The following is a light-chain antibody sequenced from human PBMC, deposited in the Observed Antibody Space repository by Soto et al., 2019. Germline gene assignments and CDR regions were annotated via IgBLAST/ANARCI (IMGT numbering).Light chain of an antibody. CDR1: QSVVTTY. CDR2: GAL. J-gene: IGKJ1*01. CDR3: QYYDESMWT. V-gene: IGKV3-20*01. Sequence: EVVLTQSPATLSLSPGEGATLSCRASQSVVTTYLAWYQQKYGQSPRLLIYGALYRAPGIPDRLSGSGSGTEFTLSISRLEPEDFAVYYCQYYDESMWTFGQGTKVDIK.